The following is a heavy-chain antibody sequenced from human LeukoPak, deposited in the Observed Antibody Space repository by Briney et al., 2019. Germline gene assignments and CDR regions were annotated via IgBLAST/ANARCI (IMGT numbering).Heavy chain of an antibody. D-gene: IGHD2-21*01. Sequence: PSETLSLTCTVSGGSISSSSYYWGWIRQPPGKGLEWIGSIYYSGSTYYNPSLKSRVTISVDTSKNQFSLKLSSVTAADTAVYYCARRRQTGGDNGLHNWFDPWGQGILVTVSS. V-gene: IGHV4-39*01. CDR1: GGSISSSSYY. CDR3: ARRRQTGGDNGLHNWFDP. CDR2: IYYSGST. J-gene: IGHJ5*02.